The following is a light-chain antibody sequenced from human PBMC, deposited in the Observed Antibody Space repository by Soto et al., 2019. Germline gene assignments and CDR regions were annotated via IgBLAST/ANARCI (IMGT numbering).Light chain of an antibody. CDR3: HQYANLPT. CDR1: RDISKY. V-gene: IGKV1-33*01. CDR2: DAS. J-gene: IGKJ5*01. Sequence: DLQMTQSPSSLSASVGDRVTITCQASRDISKYLNWFQQKPGKAPQLLIHDASDLEPGVPSRFSGSGSGTHFTFTISSLQPEDIATYYCHQYANLPTFGQGTRLEIE.